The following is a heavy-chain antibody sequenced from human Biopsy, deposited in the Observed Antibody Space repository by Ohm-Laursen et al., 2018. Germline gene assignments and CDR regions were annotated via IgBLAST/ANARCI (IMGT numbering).Heavy chain of an antibody. Sequence: ALVKVSCKVSGYAVTEFSMHWVRQAPGKGLEWMGGFAPENGKTIYAQKFQGRVTMTEDTSTDTAYMELSSLRSEDTAVYYCAADINVWNVNYWGQGTQVTVSS. D-gene: IGHD1-1*01. CDR1: GYAVTEFS. J-gene: IGHJ4*02. CDR3: AADINVWNVNY. V-gene: IGHV1-24*01. CDR2: FAPENGKT.